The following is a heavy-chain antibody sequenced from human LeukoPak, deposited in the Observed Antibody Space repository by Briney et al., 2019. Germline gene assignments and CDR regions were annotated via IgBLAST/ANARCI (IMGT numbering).Heavy chain of an antibody. D-gene: IGHD3-22*01. CDR1: GFTFSSYG. Sequence: PGRPLSLSCAASGFTFSSYGMHWVRQAPGKGLEWVAVIWYDGSNKYYADSVKGRFTISRDNSKNTLYLQMNSLRAEDTAVYYCARDSYYYDSSGYYAYWGQGTLVTVSS. CDR3: ARDSYYYDSSGYYAY. CDR2: IWYDGSNK. V-gene: IGHV3-33*01. J-gene: IGHJ4*02.